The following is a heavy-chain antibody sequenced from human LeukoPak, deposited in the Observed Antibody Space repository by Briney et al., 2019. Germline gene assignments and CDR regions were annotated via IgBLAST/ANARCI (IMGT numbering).Heavy chain of an antibody. Sequence: PGGSLRLSCAASGFTFSSYSMNWVRQAPGKGLEWVSSISSSSSHIYYADSVKGRFTISRDNAKNSLYPQMNSLRAEDTAVYYCARGRGLPGPLDYWGQGTLVTVSS. CDR3: ARGRGLPGPLDY. J-gene: IGHJ4*02. D-gene: IGHD3-10*01. CDR2: ISSSSSHI. CDR1: GFTFSSYS. V-gene: IGHV3-21*01.